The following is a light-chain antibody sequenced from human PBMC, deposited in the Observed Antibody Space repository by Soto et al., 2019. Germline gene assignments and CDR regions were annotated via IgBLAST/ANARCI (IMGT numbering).Light chain of an antibody. J-gene: IGKJ3*01. CDR3: QQYSSSPPEFT. CDR2: GAS. CDR1: QSVSSNY. Sequence: EIVLTQSPGTLSVSPGERVTLSCRASQSVSSNYLAWYQQRPGQAPRLLIFGASYRATGIPDRFSGSGSGTVFTLTISRLEPEDFAVYYCQQYSSSPPEFTFGPGTKVDSK. V-gene: IGKV3-20*01.